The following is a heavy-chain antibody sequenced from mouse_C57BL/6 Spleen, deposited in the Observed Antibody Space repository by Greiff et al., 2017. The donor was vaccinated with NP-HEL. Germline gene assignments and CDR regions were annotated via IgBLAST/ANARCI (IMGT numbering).Heavy chain of an antibody. CDR2: IHPNSGST. J-gene: IGHJ2*01. CDR1: GYTFTSYW. Sequence: QVQLQQPGAELVKPGASVKLSCKASGYTFTSYWMHWVKQRPGQGLEWIGMIHPNSGSTNYNEKFKSKATLTVDKSSSTAYMQLSSLTSEDSAVYYCARFDGYSSYYFDYWGQGTTLTVSS. CDR3: ARFDGYSSYYFDY. D-gene: IGHD2-3*01. V-gene: IGHV1-64*01.